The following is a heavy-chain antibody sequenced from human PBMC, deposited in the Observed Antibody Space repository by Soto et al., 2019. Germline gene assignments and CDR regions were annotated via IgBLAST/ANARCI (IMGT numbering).Heavy chain of an antibody. CDR2: IDSGGSST. CDR3: ARGIYGTFDY. Sequence: GGSLRLSCAAYGFTFSRNGRYWVRQAPGKGLVWVSRIDSGGSSTNYADSVKGRFTISRDNAKNTVYLQMNSLRPEDTAVYYCARGIYGTFDYWGQGILVTVSS. CDR1: GFTFSRNG. J-gene: IGHJ4*02. D-gene: IGHD1-1*01. V-gene: IGHV3-74*01.